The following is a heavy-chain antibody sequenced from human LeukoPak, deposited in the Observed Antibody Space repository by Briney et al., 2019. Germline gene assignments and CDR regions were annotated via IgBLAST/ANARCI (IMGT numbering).Heavy chain of an antibody. V-gene: IGHV4-39*01. Sequence: SETLSLTCTVSGGSINSFSYYWGWIRQPPGKGLEWIGSVSDSGTTHCNPSLKSRVTISADTSKNQFSLRLSSVTAADTAVYYCARPYYSDGLDAFDIWGQGTTVTVSS. D-gene: IGHD2-8*01. CDR2: VSDSGTT. J-gene: IGHJ3*02. CDR1: GGSINSFSYY. CDR3: ARPYYSDGLDAFDI.